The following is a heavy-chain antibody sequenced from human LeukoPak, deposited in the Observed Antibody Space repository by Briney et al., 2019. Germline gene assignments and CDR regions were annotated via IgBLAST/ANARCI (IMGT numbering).Heavy chain of an antibody. CDR1: GFTFSSYH. CDR2: IRSSSSAV. CDR3: AISPGGIAAAGIATGGY. V-gene: IGHV3-21*05. D-gene: IGHD6-13*01. Sequence: GGSLRLSCAASGFTFSSYHMNWVRQAPGKGLEWVSYIRSSSSAVYYADSVKGRFTISRDNAKNSLYLQMNSLRAEDTAVYYCAISPGGIAAAGIATGGYWGQGTLVTVSS. J-gene: IGHJ4*02.